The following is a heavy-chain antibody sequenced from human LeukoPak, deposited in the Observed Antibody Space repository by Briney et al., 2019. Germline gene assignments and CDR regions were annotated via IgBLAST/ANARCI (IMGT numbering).Heavy chain of an antibody. J-gene: IGHJ4*02. D-gene: IGHD2-2*01. V-gene: IGHV1-2*02. Sequence: ASVKVSCKASGYTFTAYYVHWVRQAPGQGLEWMGYIKPTSGDSNYALKFQDRVTMTRDTSISTAYLELSRLTSDDTAVYYCSTEDKYCSTTTCGDYWGQGTLVTVSS. CDR1: GYTFTAYY. CDR2: IKPTSGDS. CDR3: STEDKYCSTTTCGDY.